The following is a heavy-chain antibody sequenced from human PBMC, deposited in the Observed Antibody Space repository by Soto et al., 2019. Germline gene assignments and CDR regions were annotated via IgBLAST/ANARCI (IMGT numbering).Heavy chain of an antibody. CDR3: ARGMGMIRRHDS. CDR2: IYYTGTT. V-gene: IGHV4-30-4*01. CDR1: GGSISGGDYY. D-gene: IGHD3-22*01. Sequence: QVQLQESGPGLVKPSETLSLTCTVSGGSISGGDYYWTWIRQSTGKGLEWIGNIYYTGTTYYNPSLKSRVAISVDTSNNQFSLSLNSVTATDTAVYYCARGMGMIRRHDSWGQGTLVIVST. J-gene: IGHJ4*02.